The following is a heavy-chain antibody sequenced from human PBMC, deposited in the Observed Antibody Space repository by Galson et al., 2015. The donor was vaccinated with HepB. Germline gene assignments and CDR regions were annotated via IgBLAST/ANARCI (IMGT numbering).Heavy chain of an antibody. Sequence: PALVKPIQTLTLTCSFSGFSLSTGEVGVGWVRQAPGKALECIAIIYWNDEERYSPSLRSRLTITKDTSRNQVVLTMTDMDPVDTATYHGAHRIILSSGGYFDYRGQGTPAALSS. CDR2: IYWNDEE. CDR1: GFSLSTGEVG. D-gene: IGHD2/OR15-2a*01. V-gene: IGHV2-5*01. CDR3: AHRIILSSGGYFDY. J-gene: IGHJ4*03.